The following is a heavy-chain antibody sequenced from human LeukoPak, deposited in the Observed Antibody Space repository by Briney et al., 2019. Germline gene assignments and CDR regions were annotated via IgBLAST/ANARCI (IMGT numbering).Heavy chain of an antibody. D-gene: IGHD2-2*01. CDR1: GYSFTSYW. CDR3: ARRERYCSSTSCSNGYFQH. CDR2: IYPGDSYT. Sequence: GESLKISCKGSGYSFTSYWIGWVRQMPGKGLEWMGIIYPGDSYTRYSPSFQGQVTISADKSISTAYLQWSSLKASDTAMYYCARRERYCSSTSCSNGYFQHWGQGTLVTVSS. V-gene: IGHV5-51*01. J-gene: IGHJ1*01.